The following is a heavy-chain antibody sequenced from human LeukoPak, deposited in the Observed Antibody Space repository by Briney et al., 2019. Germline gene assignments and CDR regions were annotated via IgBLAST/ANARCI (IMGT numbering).Heavy chain of an antibody. D-gene: IGHD5-18*01. V-gene: IGHV3-7*03. Sequence: GGSLRLSCAASGFTFSSYWMSWVRHAPGKGLEWVANIKRGGSETYYMDSVKGRFTISRDNAKNSLFLQMVSLRAEDTAVYYCARGRYSSTTYYFDYWGQGTPVTVSS. CDR2: IKRGGSET. CDR3: ARGRYSSTTYYFDY. J-gene: IGHJ4*02. CDR1: GFTFSSYW.